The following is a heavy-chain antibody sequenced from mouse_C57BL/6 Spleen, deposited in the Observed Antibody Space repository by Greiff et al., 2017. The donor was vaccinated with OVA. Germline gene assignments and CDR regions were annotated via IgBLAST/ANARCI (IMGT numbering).Heavy chain of an antibody. V-gene: IGHV1-69*01. D-gene: IGHD3-2*02. CDR2: IDPSDSYT. CDR3: ARKGTAQATSWFAY. CDR1: GYTFTSYW. Sequence: VQLQQPGAELVMPGASVKLSCKASGYTFTSYWMHWVKQRPGQGLEWIGEIDPSDSYTNYNQKFKGKSTLTVDKSSSTAYMQRSSLTSEDSAVYYCARKGTAQATSWFAYWGQGTLVTVSA. J-gene: IGHJ3*01.